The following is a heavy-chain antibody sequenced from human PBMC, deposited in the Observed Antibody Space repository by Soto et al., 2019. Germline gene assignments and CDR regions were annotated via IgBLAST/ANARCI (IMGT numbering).Heavy chain of an antibody. Sequence: QVQLVESGGGVVQPGRSLRLSCAASGFTFSSYAMHWVRQAPGKGLEWVAVISHDGSNKYYADSVKGRFTISRDNSKNTLYLHRNSLRAEETAVYYCARERAAYYDGSGPFDPWGQGTLVTVSS. CDR1: GFTFSSYA. V-gene: IGHV3-30-3*01. D-gene: IGHD3-10*01. CDR2: ISHDGSNK. CDR3: ARERAAYYDGSGPFDP. J-gene: IGHJ5*02.